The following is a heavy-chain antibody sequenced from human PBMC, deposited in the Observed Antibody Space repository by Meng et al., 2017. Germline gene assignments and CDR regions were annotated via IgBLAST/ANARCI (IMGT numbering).Heavy chain of an antibody. CDR1: GGTFSSYA. CDR3: AREIAAAYCGGDCYL. J-gene: IGHJ5*02. Sequence: QAAVGQSGAEVEKPGFSVKGSCKASGGTFSSYAISWVRQAPGQGLEWMGGIIPIFGTANYAQKFQGRVTITADESTSTAYMELSSLRSEDTAVYYCAREIAAAYCGGDCYLWGQGTLVTVSS. V-gene: IGHV1-69*01. D-gene: IGHD2-21*02. CDR2: IIPIFGTA.